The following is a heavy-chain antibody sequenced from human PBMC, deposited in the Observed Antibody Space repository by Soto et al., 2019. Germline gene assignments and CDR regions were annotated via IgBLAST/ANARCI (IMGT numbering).Heavy chain of an antibody. Sequence: AVKVSCKASGGTFSSYAISWVRQAPGQGLEWMGGIIPIFGTANYAQKFQGRVTITADESTSTAYMELSSLRSEDTAVYYCARRITMIVVVTRGAFDIWGQGTMVTVSS. V-gene: IGHV1-69*01. CDR1: GGTFSSYA. CDR2: IIPIFGTA. D-gene: IGHD3-22*01. J-gene: IGHJ3*02. CDR3: ARRITMIVVVTRGAFDI.